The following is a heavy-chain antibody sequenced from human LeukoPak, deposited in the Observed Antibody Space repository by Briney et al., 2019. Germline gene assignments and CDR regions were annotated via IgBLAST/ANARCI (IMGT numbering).Heavy chain of an antibody. J-gene: IGHJ3*02. V-gene: IGHV4-59*10. Sequence: SETLSLTCAVYGGPFSGYFWSWIRQPAGKGLEWIGRIYSPGTNYNYNPSLKSRVTISIDTSKNQFSLKLTSVTAADTAVYYCARGIGTSYDSSRDAFDIWGQGTMVTVSS. CDR1: GGPFSGYF. D-gene: IGHD3-22*01. CDR2: IYSPGTN. CDR3: ARGIGTSYDSSRDAFDI.